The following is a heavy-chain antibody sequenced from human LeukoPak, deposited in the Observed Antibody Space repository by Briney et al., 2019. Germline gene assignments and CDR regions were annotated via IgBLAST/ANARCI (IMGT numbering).Heavy chain of an antibody. CDR2: INEGASAT. V-gene: IGHV3-23*01. Sequence: GGSLRLSCAASGFTFSSYSMNWVRRAPGKGLAWVSLINEGASATNYADSVKGRFTISRDNSQNTLYLQMSSLRAEDTAVYYCAKTYKYNDNGMDVWGQGTTVTVSS. D-gene: IGHD3-22*01. J-gene: IGHJ6*02. CDR3: AKTYKYNDNGMDV. CDR1: GFTFSSYS.